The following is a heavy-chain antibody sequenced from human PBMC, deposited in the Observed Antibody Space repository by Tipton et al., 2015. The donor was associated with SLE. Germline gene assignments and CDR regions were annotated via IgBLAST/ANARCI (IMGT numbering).Heavy chain of an antibody. V-gene: IGHV4-59*11. CDR3: ARTTMGFDY. Sequence: TLSLTCTVSGGSISSHYWSWIRQPPGKGLEWIGYIYYSGSTNYNPSLKSRVTISVDTSKNQFSLKLSSVTAADTAVYYCARTTMGFDYWGQGTLVTVSS. CDR2: IYYSGST. D-gene: IGHD4-23*01. CDR1: GGSISSHY. J-gene: IGHJ4*02.